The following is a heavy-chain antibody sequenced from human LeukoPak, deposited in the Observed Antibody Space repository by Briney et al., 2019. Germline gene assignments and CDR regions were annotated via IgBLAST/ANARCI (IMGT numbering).Heavy chain of an antibody. V-gene: IGHV4-59*01. J-gene: IGHJ5*02. Sequence: SETPSLTCTVSGGSISSYYWSWIRQPPGKGLEWIGYIYYSGSTNYNPSLKSRVTISVDTSKNQFSLKLSSVTAADTAVYYCARETRLRFLEWLPQQSVSPVHGQFDPWGQGTLVTVSS. D-gene: IGHD3-3*01. CDR3: ARETRLRFLEWLPQQSVSPVHGQFDP. CDR1: GGSISSYY. CDR2: IYYSGST.